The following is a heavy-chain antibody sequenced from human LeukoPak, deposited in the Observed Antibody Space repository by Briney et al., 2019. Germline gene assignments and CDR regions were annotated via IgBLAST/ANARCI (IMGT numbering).Heavy chain of an antibody. CDR3: ARASDFEGSGSYHP. CDR1: GFTFSDYY. CDR2: IRSKLYGETK. J-gene: IGHJ4*02. Sequence: PGGSLRLSCATSGFTFSDYYINWVRQAPGKGLEWVGFIRSKLYGETKQYAASVIDRFTISRDDSKNIAYLQMDSLKTEDTAVYFCARASDFEGSGSYHPWGQGTLVTVSS. V-gene: IGHV3-49*04. D-gene: IGHD3-10*01.